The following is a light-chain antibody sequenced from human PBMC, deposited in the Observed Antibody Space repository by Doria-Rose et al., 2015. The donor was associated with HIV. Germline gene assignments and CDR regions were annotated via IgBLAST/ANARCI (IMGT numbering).Light chain of an antibody. J-gene: IGKJ1*01. CDR1: QSFSSTY. CDR2: DGS. Sequence: TQSPDTLSLSPGERATLSCRASQSFSSTYLAWYQQTPGQAPSLLIYDGSTSATGIPDRFSASGSGTDFTLTINRLEPEDFALYYCHQYGTSWTFGQGTKVEI. CDR3: HQYGTSWT. V-gene: IGKV3-20*01.